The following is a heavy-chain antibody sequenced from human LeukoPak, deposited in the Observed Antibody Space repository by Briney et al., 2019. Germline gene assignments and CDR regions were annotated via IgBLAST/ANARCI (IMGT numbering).Heavy chain of an antibody. J-gene: IGHJ4*02. D-gene: IGHD6-6*01. Sequence: AGGSLRLSCAASGFTVSSNYMSWVRQAPGKGLEWVSVIYGGGSTYYADSVKGRFTISRDNSKNTLYLQMNSLRAEDTAVYYCARDFRGSSARYYFDYWGQGTLVTVSS. CDR1: GFTVSSNY. V-gene: IGHV3-66*01. CDR3: ARDFRGSSARYYFDY. CDR2: IYGGGST.